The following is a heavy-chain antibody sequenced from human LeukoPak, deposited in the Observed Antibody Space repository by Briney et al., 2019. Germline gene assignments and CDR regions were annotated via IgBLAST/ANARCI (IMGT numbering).Heavy chain of an antibody. D-gene: IGHD2-2*02. Sequence: GGSLRLSCAASGFTFSSHGMHWVRQAPGKGLEWVAVISLDGSNKYYTDSVKARFTISRDNSKNTLYLQMDSLRPEDTAVYYCAKDSGYINEPPGGYWGQGTLVTVSS. CDR2: ISLDGSNK. CDR3: AKDSGYINEPPGGY. CDR1: GFTFSSHG. V-gene: IGHV3-30*18. J-gene: IGHJ4*02.